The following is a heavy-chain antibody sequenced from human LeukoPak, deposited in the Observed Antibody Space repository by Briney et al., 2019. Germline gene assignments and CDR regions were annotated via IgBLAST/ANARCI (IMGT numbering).Heavy chain of an antibody. J-gene: IGHJ4*02. D-gene: IGHD3-22*01. CDR3: ARARGYDSSGYYVDY. CDR1: GFTFSSYW. V-gene: IGHV3-7*03. CDR2: IKQGGSEK. Sequence: PGGSLRLSCAASGFTFSSYWMSWVRQAPGKGLEWVANIKQGGSEKYYVDSVKGRFTISRDNAKNSLYRQMNSLRAEDTAVYYCARARGYDSSGYYVDYWGQGTLVTVSS.